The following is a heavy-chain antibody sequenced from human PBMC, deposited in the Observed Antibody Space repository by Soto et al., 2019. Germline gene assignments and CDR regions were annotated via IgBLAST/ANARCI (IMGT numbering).Heavy chain of an antibody. CDR3: ARGDIVVVPAAMTFRWFDP. D-gene: IGHD2-2*01. J-gene: IGHJ5*02. Sequence: QVQLVQSGAEVKKPGASVKVSCKASGYTFTGYYMHWVRQAPGQGLEWMGWINPNSGGTNYAQKLQGWVTMTRDTSISTAYMEMSRLRYDDTAVYYCARGDIVVVPAAMTFRWFDPWGQGTLVTVSS. CDR2: INPNSGGT. CDR1: GYTFTGYY. V-gene: IGHV1-2*04.